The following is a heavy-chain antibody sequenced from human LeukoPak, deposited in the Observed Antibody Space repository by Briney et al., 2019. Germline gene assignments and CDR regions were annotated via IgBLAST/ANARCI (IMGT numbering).Heavy chain of an antibody. Sequence: SETLSLTCAVYGGSFSGYYWSWIRQPPGKGLEWIGEINHSGSTNYNPSLKSRVTISVDTSKNQFSLKLRSVTAADTAVYYCARGGYSGYVHWGQGTLVTVSS. CDR1: GGSFSGYY. V-gene: IGHV4-34*01. CDR2: INHSGST. CDR3: ARGGYSGYVH. D-gene: IGHD5-12*01. J-gene: IGHJ4*02.